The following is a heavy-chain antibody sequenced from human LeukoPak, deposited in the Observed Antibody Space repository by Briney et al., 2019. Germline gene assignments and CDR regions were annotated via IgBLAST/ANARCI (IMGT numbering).Heavy chain of an antibody. CDR1: GFTLSSYG. CDR2: ISYDGSNK. Sequence: PGRSLRLSCAASGFTLSSYGMHWVRQAPGKGLEWVAVISYDGSNKYYADSVKGRFTISRDNSKNTLYLQMNSLRAEDTAVYYCAKDPQAAAVAGPDYWGQGTLVTVSS. J-gene: IGHJ4*02. V-gene: IGHV3-30*18. CDR3: AKDPQAAAVAGPDY. D-gene: IGHD6-19*01.